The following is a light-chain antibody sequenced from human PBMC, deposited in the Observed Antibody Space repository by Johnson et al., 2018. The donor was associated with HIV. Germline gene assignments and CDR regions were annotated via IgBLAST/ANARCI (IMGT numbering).Light chain of an antibody. J-gene: IGLJ1*01. CDR2: DNN. Sequence: QSVLTQPPSVSAAPGQKVTISCSGSSSNIGNNYVSWYQQLPGTAPKLLIYDNNKRPSGIPDRFSGSKSGTSATLGVTGLQTGAEADYFCGTWDSSLSAYVFGTGTYVTVL. CDR3: GTWDSSLSAYV. CDR1: SSNIGNNY. V-gene: IGLV1-51*01.